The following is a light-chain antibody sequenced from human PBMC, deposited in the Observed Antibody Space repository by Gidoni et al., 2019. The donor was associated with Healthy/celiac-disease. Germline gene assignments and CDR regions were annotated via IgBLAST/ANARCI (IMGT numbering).Light chain of an antibody. J-gene: IGLJ2*01. Sequence: QSVLTQPPSVSVPPGQRVTISCTGSSSNIGAGYDVHWYQQLPGTAPKLLIYGNSNRPSGVPDRFSGSKSGTSASLAISGLQAEDEADYYCQSYDSSLSAYVVFGGGTKLTVL. CDR1: SSNIGAGYD. CDR3: QSYDSSLSAYVV. V-gene: IGLV1-40*01. CDR2: GNS.